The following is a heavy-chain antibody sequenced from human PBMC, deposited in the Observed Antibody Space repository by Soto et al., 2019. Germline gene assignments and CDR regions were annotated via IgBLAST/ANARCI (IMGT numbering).Heavy chain of an antibody. V-gene: IGHV3-48*02. CDR1: GFTFSSYS. CDR2: ISSSSSTI. CDR3: ARVSIIEYQLLHGDF. J-gene: IGHJ4*01. Sequence: QPGGSLRLSCAASGFTFSSYSMNWVRQAPGKGLEWVSYISSSSSTIYYADSVRGRFTISRDNAQNSLFLQMNSLRDEDTAVYYCARVSIIEYQLLHGDFWGHGTLVTVSS. D-gene: IGHD2-2*01.